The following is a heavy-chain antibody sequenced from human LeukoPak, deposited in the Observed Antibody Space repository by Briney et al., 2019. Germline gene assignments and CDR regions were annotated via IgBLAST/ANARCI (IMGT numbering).Heavy chain of an antibody. Sequence: SETLSLTCTVSGGSISSYYWSWIRQPPGKGLEWIGYIYTSGSTNYNPSLKSRVTISVDTSKNQFSLKLSSVTAADTAVYYCARGLREYSSSSYYYYYYYMDVWGKGTTVTVSS. J-gene: IGHJ6*03. CDR2: IYTSGST. CDR3: ARGLREYSSSSYYYYYYYMDV. D-gene: IGHD6-6*01. V-gene: IGHV4-4*09. CDR1: GGSISSYY.